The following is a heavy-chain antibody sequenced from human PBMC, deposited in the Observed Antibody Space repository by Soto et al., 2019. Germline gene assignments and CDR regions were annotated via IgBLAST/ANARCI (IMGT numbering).Heavy chain of an antibody. Sequence: QVQLVQSGAEVKKPGSSVKVSCKASGGIFSTYAISWLRQAPGQGLEWMGGIITIFGTPDYAQRFQGRVTITADESTSTASMELSRLKSADTAVYYCARDRDDYGSGNYYNRIDFWGQGTLVTVSS. CDR3: ARDRDDYGSGNYYNRIDF. J-gene: IGHJ4*02. V-gene: IGHV1-69*01. CDR1: GGIFSTYA. D-gene: IGHD3-10*01. CDR2: IITIFGTP.